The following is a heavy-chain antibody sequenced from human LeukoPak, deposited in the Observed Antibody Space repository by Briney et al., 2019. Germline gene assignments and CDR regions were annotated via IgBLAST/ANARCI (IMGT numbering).Heavy chain of an antibody. CDR1: GGSISSYY. CDR3: AGLGYCSGGSCYESIDY. Sequence: SETLSLTCTVSGGSISSYYWSWIRQPPGKGLEWIGYIYYSGSTNYNPSLKSRVTISVDTSKNQFSLKLSSVTAADTAVYYCAGLGYCSGGSCYESIDYRGQGTLVIVSS. J-gene: IGHJ4*02. CDR2: IYYSGST. D-gene: IGHD2-15*01. V-gene: IGHV4-59*01.